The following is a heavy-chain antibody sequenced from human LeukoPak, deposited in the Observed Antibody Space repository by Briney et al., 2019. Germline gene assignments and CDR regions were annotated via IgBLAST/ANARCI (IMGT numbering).Heavy chain of an antibody. CDR3: ARGGSPPEALGDAFDI. Sequence: GGSLGLSCAVSGFTFSSYWMHWVRQAPGKVLVGVSRMNSDGSDTRYADSVKGRFTISRDNAKNTLSLQMNSLRVEDTAVYFCARGGSPPEALGDAFDIWGQGTMVTVSS. J-gene: IGHJ3*02. CDR1: GFTFSSYW. CDR2: MNSDGSDT. D-gene: IGHD1-26*01. V-gene: IGHV3-74*01.